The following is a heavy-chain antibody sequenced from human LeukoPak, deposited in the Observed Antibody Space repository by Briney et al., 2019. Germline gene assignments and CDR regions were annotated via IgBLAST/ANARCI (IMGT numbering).Heavy chain of an antibody. D-gene: IGHD3-22*01. J-gene: IGHJ4*02. CDR2: ISSDGTYT. CDR1: GFTFSSHL. V-gene: IGHV3-74*01. Sequence: GGSLRLSCAASGFTFSSHLMHWVRQAPGKGLVWVSRISSDGTYTNYADSVRGRFTISRDNAKNTLYLQMNSLRAEDTAVYYCVARFHSSGYYYMDYWGQGTLVTVSS. CDR3: VARFHSSGYYYMDY.